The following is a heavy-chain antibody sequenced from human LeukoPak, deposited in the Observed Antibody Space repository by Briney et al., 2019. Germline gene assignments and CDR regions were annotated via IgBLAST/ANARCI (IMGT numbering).Heavy chain of an antibody. V-gene: IGHV1-69*05. CDR1: GGTFSSYA. J-gene: IGHJ4*02. CDR3: AREGVYSSRYSAYSSGWYFDY. Sequence: GASVKLSCKASGGTFSSYAISLVRQAPGQGLEWMGGIIPIFGTANYAQKFQGRVTITTDESTSTAYMELSSLRSEDTAVYYCAREGVYSSRYSAYSSGWYFDYWGQGTLVTVSS. D-gene: IGHD6-19*01. CDR2: IIPIFGTA.